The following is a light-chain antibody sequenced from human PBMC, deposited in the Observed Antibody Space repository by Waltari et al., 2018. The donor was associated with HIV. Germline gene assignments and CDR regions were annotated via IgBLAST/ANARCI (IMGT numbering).Light chain of an antibody. Sequence: DIVMTQSPDSLTVSLGERATINCKSTQNLLYDSNNKNYLAWYQQRPGQPPKLLIYWASTRESGVPDRFSGSGSGTDFTLTISSLQAEDVAVYYCQQYYTPPLTFGGGTKVVIK. J-gene: IGKJ4*01. CDR3: QQYYTPPLT. V-gene: IGKV4-1*01. CDR2: WAS. CDR1: QNLLYDSNNKNY.